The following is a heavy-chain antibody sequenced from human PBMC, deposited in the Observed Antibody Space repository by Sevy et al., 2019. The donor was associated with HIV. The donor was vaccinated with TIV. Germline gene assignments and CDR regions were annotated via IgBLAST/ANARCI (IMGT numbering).Heavy chain of an antibody. CDR2: IYSGGST. J-gene: IGHJ6*02. Sequence: GGSLRLSCAASGFTVSSNYMSWVRQAPGKGLEWVSVIYSGGSTYYADSVKGRFIISRDRSKNTLYLQMNILRIEDTAVYYCAKDFTGFYGMDVWGQGTTVSVSS. CDR1: GFTVSSNY. CDR3: AKDFTGFYGMDV. V-gene: IGHV3-53*05. D-gene: IGHD3-9*01.